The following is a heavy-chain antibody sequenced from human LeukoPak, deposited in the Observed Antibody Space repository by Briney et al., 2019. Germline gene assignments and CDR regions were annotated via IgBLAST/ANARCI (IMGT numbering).Heavy chain of an antibody. CDR3: ARDCSAVGATTWYYYYYMDV. V-gene: IGHV3-21*06. CDR1: GFTFRSYS. Sequence: GGSPRLSCTASGFTFRSYSMNWVRQAPGKGLEWVSSISSSSSYIYYADSVKGRFTISRDNAKNSLYLQMNSLRAEDTAVYYCARDCSAVGATTWYYYYYMDVWGKGTTVTVSS. J-gene: IGHJ6*03. CDR2: ISSSSSYI. D-gene: IGHD1-26*01.